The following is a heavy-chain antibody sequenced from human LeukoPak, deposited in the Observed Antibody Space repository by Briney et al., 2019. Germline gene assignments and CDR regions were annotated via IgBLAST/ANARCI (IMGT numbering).Heavy chain of an antibody. CDR3: ARVMKSSYGYGDYYYMDV. D-gene: IGHD5-18*01. Sequence: SETLSLTCTVSGGSISSYYRSWIRQPPGKGLEWIGYIYYSGSTNYNPPLKSRVTISVDTSKNQFSLKLSSVTAADTAVYYCARVMKSSYGYGDYYYMDVWGKGTTVTISS. J-gene: IGHJ6*03. CDR1: GGSISSYY. CDR2: IYYSGST. V-gene: IGHV4-59*01.